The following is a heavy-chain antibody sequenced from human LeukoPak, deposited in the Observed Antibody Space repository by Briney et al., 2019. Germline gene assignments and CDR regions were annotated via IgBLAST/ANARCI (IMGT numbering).Heavy chain of an antibody. CDR1: GFTFSNAW. J-gene: IGHJ4*02. D-gene: IGHD3-10*01. CDR2: ISSSSSYI. CDR3: ARGSRVSDY. V-gene: IGHV3-21*01. Sequence: GGPLRLSCAASGFTFSNAWMSWVRQAPGKGLEWVSSISSSSSYIYYADSVKGRFTISRDNAKNSLYLQMSSLRAEDTAVYYCARGSRVSDYWGQGTLVTVSS.